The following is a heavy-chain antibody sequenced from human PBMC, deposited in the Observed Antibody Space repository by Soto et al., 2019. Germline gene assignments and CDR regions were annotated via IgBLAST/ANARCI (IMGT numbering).Heavy chain of an antibody. CDR3: ARVIVVVPAGKSGMDV. D-gene: IGHD2-2*01. CDR1: GYTFTSYG. CDR2: ISAYNGNT. V-gene: IGHV1-18*04. J-gene: IGHJ6*02. Sequence: ASVKVSCKAAGYTFTSYGISWVRQAPGQGLEWMGWISAYNGNTNYAQKLQGRVTMTTDTSTSTAYMELRSLRSDDTAVYYCARVIVVVPAGKSGMDVWGQGTTVTVSS.